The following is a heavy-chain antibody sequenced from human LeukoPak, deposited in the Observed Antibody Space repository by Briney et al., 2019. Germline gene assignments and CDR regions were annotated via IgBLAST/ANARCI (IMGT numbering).Heavy chain of an antibody. D-gene: IGHD3-10*01. Sequence: SETLSLTCTVSGGSVSSGSYYWSWIRHPPGKGLEWIGYIYYSGSTNHNPSLNSRVTISVDTSKNQFSLKLSSVTAADTAVYYCARNSGGLVPRQYYFDYWGQGTLVTVSS. CDR3: ARNSGGLVPRQYYFDY. V-gene: IGHV4-61*01. J-gene: IGHJ4*02. CDR2: IYYSGST. CDR1: GGSVSSGSYY.